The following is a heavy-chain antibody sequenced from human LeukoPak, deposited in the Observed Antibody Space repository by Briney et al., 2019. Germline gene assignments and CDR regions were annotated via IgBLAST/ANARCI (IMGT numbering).Heavy chain of an antibody. Sequence: PGWALRLSWAASGFTFGSYMMSWVRQAPGKGQERVANINQDGSKKYYVDSVKGGFTISRDNAKNSLYLQRNSLRAEDTGVYCCASRYSGSYNVWGQGTLVTVSS. V-gene: IGHV3-7*02. D-gene: IGHD1-26*01. CDR1: GFTFGSYM. CDR3: ASRYSGSYNV. J-gene: IGHJ4*02. CDR2: INQDGSKK.